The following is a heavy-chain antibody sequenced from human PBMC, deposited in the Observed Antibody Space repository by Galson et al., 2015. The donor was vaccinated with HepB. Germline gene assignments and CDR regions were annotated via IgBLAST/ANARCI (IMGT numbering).Heavy chain of an antibody. V-gene: IGHV3-11*06. CDR1: GFTFSDYY. CDR2: ISSSSSYT. CDR3: ASSNYYDSSGYYYEAPLDY. J-gene: IGHJ4*02. D-gene: IGHD3-22*01. Sequence: SLRLSCAASGFTFSDYYMSWIRQAPGKGLEWVSYISSSSSYTNYADSVKGRLTISRDNAKNSLYLQMNSLRAEDTAVYYCASSNYYDSSGYYYEAPLDYWGQGTLVTVSS.